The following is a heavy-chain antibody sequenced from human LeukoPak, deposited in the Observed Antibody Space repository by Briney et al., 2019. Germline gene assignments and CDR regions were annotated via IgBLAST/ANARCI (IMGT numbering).Heavy chain of an antibody. CDR1: GYIFTSYY. D-gene: IGHD4-17*01. CDR2: INPSGGSK. V-gene: IGHV1-46*01. CDR3: ARGAPRYYGDYRDCWFDP. J-gene: IGHJ5*02. Sequence: ASVKVSCKASGYIFTSYYMHWVRQAPGQGLEWMGIINPSGGSKSYAQKFQGRVTMTRDTSTSTVYMELSSLRSEDTAVYYCARGAPRYYGDYRDCWFDPWGQGTLVTVSS.